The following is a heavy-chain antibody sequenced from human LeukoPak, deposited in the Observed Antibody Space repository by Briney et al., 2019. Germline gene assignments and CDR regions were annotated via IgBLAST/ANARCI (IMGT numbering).Heavy chain of an antibody. V-gene: IGHV1-69*05. CDR2: IIPIFGTA. CDR3: ARSNYGSGSSAIDY. Sequence: SVKVSCKASGGTFSSYAISWVRQAPGQGLEWMGRIIPIFGTANYAQKFQGRVTITTDESTSTAYMELSSLRSEDTPVCYCARSNYGSGSSAIDYWGQGTQATVSS. CDR1: GGTFSSYA. D-gene: IGHD3-10*01. J-gene: IGHJ4*02.